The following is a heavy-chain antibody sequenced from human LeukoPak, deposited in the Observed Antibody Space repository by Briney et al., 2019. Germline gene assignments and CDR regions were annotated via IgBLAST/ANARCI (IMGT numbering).Heavy chain of an antibody. J-gene: IGHJ6*03. Sequence: SVKVSCKASGGTFSSYAISWVRQPPGQGLEWMGGIIPIFGTANYAQKFQGRVTITTDESTSTAYMELSSLRSEDTAVYYCARDGHYDFWSGPPYYYYYYMDVWGKGTTVTVSS. D-gene: IGHD3-3*01. CDR1: GGTFSSYA. V-gene: IGHV1-69*05. CDR3: ARDGHYDFWSGPPYYYYYYMDV. CDR2: IIPIFGTA.